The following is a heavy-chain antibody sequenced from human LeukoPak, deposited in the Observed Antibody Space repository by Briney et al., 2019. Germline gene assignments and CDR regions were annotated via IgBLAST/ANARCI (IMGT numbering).Heavy chain of an antibody. D-gene: IGHD4-17*01. CDR2: IIPIFGTA. CDR1: GGTFSSYA. CDR3: ATRVLDYGDYGYWFDP. J-gene: IGHJ5*02. V-gene: IGHV1-69*01. Sequence: GASVKVSCKASGGTFSSYAISWVRQTPGQGLEWMGGIIPIFGTANYTQKFQGRVTITADESTSTAYMELSSLRSEDTAVYYCATRVLDYGDYGYWFDPWGQGTLVTVSS.